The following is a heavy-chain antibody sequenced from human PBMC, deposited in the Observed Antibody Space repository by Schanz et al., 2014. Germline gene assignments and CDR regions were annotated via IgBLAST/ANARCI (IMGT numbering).Heavy chain of an antibody. V-gene: IGHV3-30*03. Sequence: VRLVESGGGVVQPGRSLRLSCAASGFTFSSYGMHWVRQAPGKGLEWVAAMSYDGSIKYYGDSVKGRFTISRDNSKNTLYLHMNTLRSEDTAVYYCARDLEGYDGGGGGFDPWGQGTLXTVSS. D-gene: IGHD2-21*01. CDR2: MSYDGSIK. CDR3: ARDLEGYDGGGGGFDP. J-gene: IGHJ5*02. CDR1: GFTFSSYG.